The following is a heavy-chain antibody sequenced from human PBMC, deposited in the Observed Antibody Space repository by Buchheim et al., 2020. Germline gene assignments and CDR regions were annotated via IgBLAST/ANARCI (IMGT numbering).Heavy chain of an antibody. CDR1: GFTFSSYW. D-gene: IGHD2-2*01. J-gene: IGHJ6*02. CDR3: ARYEDIVVVPAAMSYYYYGMDV. V-gene: IGHV3-7*01. CDR2: IKQDGSEK. Sequence: EVQLVESGGGLVQPGGSLRLSCAASGFTFSSYWMSWVRQAPGKGLEWVANIKQDGSEKYYVDSVKGRFTISRDNAKTSLYLQMNSLRAEDTAVYYCARYEDIVVVPAAMSYYYYGMDVWGQGTT.